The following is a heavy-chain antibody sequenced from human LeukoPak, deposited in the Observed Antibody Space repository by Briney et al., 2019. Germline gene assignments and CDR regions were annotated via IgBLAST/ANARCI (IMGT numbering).Heavy chain of an antibody. D-gene: IGHD5-24*01. CDR2: MNHRGST. V-gene: IGHV4-34*01. CDR1: GGSFSGYY. Sequence: PSETPSLTCAVYGGSFSGYYWTWIRQTPGKGLEWIGEMNHRGSTNYNPSLKSRVTISVDTSKNQSSLILTSVTAADTAVFYCARGRDGYQEYYYFYMDVWGKGTTVTVSS. CDR3: ARGRDGYQEYYYFYMDV. J-gene: IGHJ6*03.